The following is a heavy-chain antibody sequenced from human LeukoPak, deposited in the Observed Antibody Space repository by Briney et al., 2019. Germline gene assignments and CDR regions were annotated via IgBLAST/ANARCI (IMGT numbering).Heavy chain of an antibody. J-gene: IGHJ4*02. Sequence: SETLSLTCTVSGGSISSYYWSWIRQPPGRGLEWFGYIYSSGTTNYNPSLKSRVTISVDTSKSQFSLKLSSVTAADTAVYYCARGPTKNYFDSWGQGTVVTVSS. CDR2: IYSSGTT. CDR1: GGSISSYY. V-gene: IGHV4-59*01. CDR3: ARGPTKNYFDS.